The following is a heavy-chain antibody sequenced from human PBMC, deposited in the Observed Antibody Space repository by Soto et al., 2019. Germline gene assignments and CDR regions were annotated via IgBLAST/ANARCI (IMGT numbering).Heavy chain of an antibody. CDR1: GSYITSGDYH. Sequence: QVRLQESGPGLVKASQTLSLTCSVSGSYITSGDYHWTWIRQAPGKGLEWIGYISHSETTYYSPALKNRIIFSSDFSMNQFSLRLNSVTAADTAVYFCAGFGVGDRDDKWGQGTLVTVSS. V-gene: IGHV4-30-4*01. J-gene: IGHJ4*02. CDR3: AGFGVGDRDDK. D-gene: IGHD2-8*01. CDR2: ISHSETT.